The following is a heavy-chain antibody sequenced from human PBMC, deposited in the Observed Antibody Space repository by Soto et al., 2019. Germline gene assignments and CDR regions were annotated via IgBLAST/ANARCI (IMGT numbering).Heavy chain of an antibody. CDR3: ARWGIAAGDY. V-gene: IGHV3-33*01. J-gene: IGHJ4*02. Sequence: QVQLVESGGGVVQPGRSLRLSCAASGFTFSSYGMHWVRQAPGKGLEWVAVIWYDGSNKYYADSVKGRFTISRDNSKNTLYLKMHTLRAEDTALYYCARWGIAAGDYWGQGTLVTVSS. CDR1: GFTFSSYG. CDR2: IWYDGSNK. D-gene: IGHD6-13*01.